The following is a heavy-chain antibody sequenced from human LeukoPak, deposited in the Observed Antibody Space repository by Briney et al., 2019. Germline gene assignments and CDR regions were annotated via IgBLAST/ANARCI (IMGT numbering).Heavy chain of an antibody. CDR2: INTSGST. V-gene: IGHV4-4*07. Sequence: SETLSLTCTVSGGSISSYYWSWIRQPAGKGLEWIGRINTSGSTNYNPSLKSRVTMSVDTSKNQFSLKLSSVTAADTAVYYRAKDSSTWGNLAGHFDSWGQGTLVTVSS. J-gene: IGHJ4*02. CDR3: AKDSSTWGNLAGHFDS. D-gene: IGHD6-13*01. CDR1: GGSISSYY.